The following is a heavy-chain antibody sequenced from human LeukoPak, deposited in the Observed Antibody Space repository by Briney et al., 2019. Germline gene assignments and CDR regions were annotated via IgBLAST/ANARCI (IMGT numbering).Heavy chain of an antibody. CDR3: ARGRATMIVVVIKNAFDI. CDR1: GYTFTGYY. J-gene: IGHJ3*02. Sequence: ASVKVSCKASGYTFTGYYMHWVRQAPGQGLEWMGWINPNSGGTNYAQKFQGRVTMTRDTSISTAYMELSRLRSDDTAVYYCARGRATMIVVVIKNAFDIWGQGTMVTVSS. D-gene: IGHD3-22*01. CDR2: INPNSGGT. V-gene: IGHV1-2*02.